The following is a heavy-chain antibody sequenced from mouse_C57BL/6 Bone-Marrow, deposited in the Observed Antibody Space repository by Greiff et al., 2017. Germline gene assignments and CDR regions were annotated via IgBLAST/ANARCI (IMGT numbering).Heavy chain of an antibody. V-gene: IGHV1-50*01. CDR1: GYTFTSYW. CDR2: IDPSDSYT. J-gene: IGHJ2*01. CDR3: ARAYDYDGTYFDY. Sequence: QVQLQQPGAELVKPGASVKLSCKASGYTFTSYWMQWVKQRPGQGLEWIGEIDPSDSYTNYNQKFKGKATLTVDTSSSTAYMQLSSLTSEDSAVYYCARAYDYDGTYFDYWGQGTTLTVSS. D-gene: IGHD2-4*01.